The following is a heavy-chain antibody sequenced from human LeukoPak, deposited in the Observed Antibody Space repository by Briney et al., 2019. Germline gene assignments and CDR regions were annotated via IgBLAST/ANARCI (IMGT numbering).Heavy chain of an antibody. D-gene: IGHD1-1*01. V-gene: IGHV1-69*01. Sequence: GASVKVSCKASGGTFSSYTIAWVRQAPGHGLEWLGGILPFFGSANYAQKFQGRVTITADESTSTAYMELSRLRSEDTAVYYCATPPTGTTTTGEYYFDSWGQGTLVTVSS. J-gene: IGHJ4*02. CDR3: ATPPTGTTTTGEYYFDS. CDR2: ILPFFGSA. CDR1: GGTFSSYT.